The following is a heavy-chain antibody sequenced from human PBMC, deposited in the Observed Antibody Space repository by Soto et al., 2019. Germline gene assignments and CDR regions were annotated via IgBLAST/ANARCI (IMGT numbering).Heavy chain of an antibody. CDR2: ISYDGSNK. Sequence: GSLRLSCAASGFTFSSYAMHWVRQAPGKGLEWVAVISYDGSNKYYADSVKGRFTISRDNSKNTLYLQMNSLRAEDTAVYYCAKDLLLYDYVWASYRYEAFDMWGQGTMVTVSS. V-gene: IGHV3-30-3*01. CDR3: AKDLLLYDYVWASYRYEAFDM. D-gene: IGHD3-16*02. CDR1: GFTFSSYA. J-gene: IGHJ3*02.